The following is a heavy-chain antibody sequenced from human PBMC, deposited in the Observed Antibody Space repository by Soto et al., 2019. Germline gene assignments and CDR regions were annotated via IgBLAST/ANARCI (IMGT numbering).Heavy chain of an antibody. D-gene: IGHD5-12*01. CDR1: GYSITSYW. Sequence: PGESLKISCKGSGYSITSYWIGRVSKMTGKGLEWMGIIYPGDSDTRYSPSFQGQVTISADKSISTAYLQWSSLKASDTAMYYCARRPVDPTSSWFDPWGQGTLVTVSS. CDR2: IYPGDSDT. J-gene: IGHJ5*02. V-gene: IGHV5-51*01. CDR3: ARRPVDPTSSWFDP.